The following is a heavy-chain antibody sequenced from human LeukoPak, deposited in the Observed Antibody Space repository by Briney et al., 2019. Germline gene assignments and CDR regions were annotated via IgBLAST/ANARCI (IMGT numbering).Heavy chain of an antibody. CDR2: ISADGAGR. CDR3: ARIITAAGSDY. CDR1: GFTFSTYA. D-gene: IGHD2-15*01. Sequence: GGSLRLSCAPSGFTFSTYAMSWVRQAPGKGLEWVSSISADGAGRYYADSVKGRFIISRDNSRNTLYMQMISLRAEDTAVYYCARIITAAGSDYWGQGTLVTVSS. J-gene: IGHJ4*02. V-gene: IGHV3-23*01.